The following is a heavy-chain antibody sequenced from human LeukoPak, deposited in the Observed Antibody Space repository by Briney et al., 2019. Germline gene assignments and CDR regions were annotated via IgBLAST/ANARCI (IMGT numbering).Heavy chain of an antibody. CDR3: ARRYPYYGSGSYARGWFDP. Sequence: GESLKISRKGSGYSFTSYWIGWVRQMPGKGLEWMGIIYPGDSDTRYSPSFQGQVTISADKSISTAYLQWSSLTASDTAMYYCARRYPYYGSGSYARGWFDPWGQGTLVTVSS. CDR1: GYSFTSYW. D-gene: IGHD3-10*01. V-gene: IGHV5-51*01. CDR2: IYPGDSDT. J-gene: IGHJ5*02.